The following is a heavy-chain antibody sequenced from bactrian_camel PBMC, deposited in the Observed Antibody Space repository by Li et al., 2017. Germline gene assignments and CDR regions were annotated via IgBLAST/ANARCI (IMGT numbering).Heavy chain of an antibody. CDR2: IDSDGIE. V-gene: IGHV3S53*01. Sequence: HVQLVESGGGSVQTGGSLRLSCVVSGHSRGSNCVGWYRLPPGKAPAEREGVAAIDSDGIESYTDSVKGRFTISQDKGKNTVYLLMNSLKPDDSGTYYCAYESGTTPVLCRRRGPGGYFGQGTQVTVS. CDR1: GHSRGSNC. J-gene: IGHJ4*01. D-gene: IGHD7*01.